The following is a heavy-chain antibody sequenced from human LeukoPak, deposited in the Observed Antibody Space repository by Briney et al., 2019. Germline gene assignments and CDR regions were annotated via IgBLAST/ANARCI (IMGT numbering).Heavy chain of an antibody. D-gene: IGHD3-22*01. Sequence: SETLSLTCTVSGGSISSGDYYWSWIRQHPGKGLEWIGYIYYSGDTYYNPSLRSRVSISVDTSKNQFSLKLSSVTAADTAMYYCARENPSGYYNRPIDYWGQGTLVTVSS. V-gene: IGHV4-31*03. CDR2: IYYSGDT. CDR3: ARENPSGYYNRPIDY. J-gene: IGHJ4*02. CDR1: GGSISSGDYY.